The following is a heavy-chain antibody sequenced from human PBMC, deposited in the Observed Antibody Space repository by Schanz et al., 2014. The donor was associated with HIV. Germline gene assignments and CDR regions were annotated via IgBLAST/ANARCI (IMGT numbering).Heavy chain of an antibody. CDR3: VKAYSSGFSGAGS. D-gene: IGHD5-18*01. CDR1: GFTFSSYA. Sequence: EVQLLESGGGLVQPGGSLRLSCAASGFTFSSYAMTWVRQAPGKGLDRVSTISGSDGDTYYADSVKGRSTISRDNSRNALYLHMNSLRADDTAIYYCVKAYSSGFSGAGSWGQGALVTVSS. CDR2: ISGSDGDT. J-gene: IGHJ5*02. V-gene: IGHV3-23*01.